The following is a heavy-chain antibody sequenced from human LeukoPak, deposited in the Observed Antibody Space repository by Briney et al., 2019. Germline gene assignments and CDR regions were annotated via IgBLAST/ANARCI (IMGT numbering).Heavy chain of an antibody. CDR3: ARGFYDSLGYSDTFDV. D-gene: IGHD3-22*01. J-gene: IGHJ3*01. Sequence: SETLSLTCSVSGGSIRSYYWNWIRQPPGKRLEWIGYIYYTGSTNYNPSLKSRVTISVDTSRNQFSLKLSSATAADTALYYCARGFYDSLGYSDTFDVWGQGTMVTVSS. V-gene: IGHV4-59*01. CDR2: IYYTGST. CDR1: GGSIRSYY.